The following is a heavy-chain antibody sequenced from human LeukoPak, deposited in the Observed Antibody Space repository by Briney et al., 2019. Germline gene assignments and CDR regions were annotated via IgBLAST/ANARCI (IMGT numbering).Heavy chain of an antibody. D-gene: IGHD3-3*01. Sequence: SVKVSCKVSGGTVRNYAISWVRQAPGQGLEWMGGFIPVFNVVTYAQKFQGRVTITADEPTSTVYMELTSLTSEDTAIFYCANLESKTRGGAFDIWGQGTAVTVSS. CDR1: GGTVRNYA. CDR3: ANLESKTRGGAFDI. CDR2: FIPVFNVV. V-gene: IGHV1-69*13. J-gene: IGHJ3*02.